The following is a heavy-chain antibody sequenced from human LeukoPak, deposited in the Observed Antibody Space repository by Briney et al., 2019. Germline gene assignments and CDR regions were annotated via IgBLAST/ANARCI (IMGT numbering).Heavy chain of an antibody. D-gene: IGHD3-9*01. J-gene: IGHJ4*02. CDR2: IRYDGSNK. Sequence: GGSLRLSCAASGFTFSSYGMHWVRQAPGKGLEWVAFIRYDGSNKYYADSVKGRFTISRDDSKNTLYLQMNSLRAEDTATYYCAKGYYFDILSGYSSLDSWGQGTLVTVSS. CDR3: AKGYYFDILSGYSSLDS. CDR1: GFTFSSYG. V-gene: IGHV3-30*02.